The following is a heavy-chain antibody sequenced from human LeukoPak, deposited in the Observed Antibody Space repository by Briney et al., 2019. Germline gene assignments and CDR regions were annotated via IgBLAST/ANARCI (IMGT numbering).Heavy chain of an antibody. V-gene: IGHV4-4*07. Sequence: SETLSLTFTVSGGSINSYYFNWIRQPAGKGLEWIGRIYTTGSTNYNPSLQRRVTMSIDTSKNQFSLKLTSVTAADTAVYYCARDVVPAAHREYNWFDPWGQGTLVTVSS. CDR1: GGSINSYY. CDR2: IYTTGST. D-gene: IGHD2-2*01. J-gene: IGHJ5*02. CDR3: ARDVVPAAHREYNWFDP.